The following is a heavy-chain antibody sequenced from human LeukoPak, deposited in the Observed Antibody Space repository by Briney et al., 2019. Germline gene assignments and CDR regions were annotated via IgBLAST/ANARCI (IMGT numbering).Heavy chain of an antibody. Sequence: PSETLSLTCTVSGGSISSGDYYWSWIRQPPGKGLEWIGYIYYSGSTYYNPSLKSRVTISVDTPKNQFSLKLSSVTAADTAVYYCARDRYSSSLAYYFDYWGQGTLVTVSS. J-gene: IGHJ4*02. D-gene: IGHD6-6*01. CDR1: GGSISSGDYY. CDR3: ARDRYSSSLAYYFDY. CDR2: IYYSGST. V-gene: IGHV4-30-4*08.